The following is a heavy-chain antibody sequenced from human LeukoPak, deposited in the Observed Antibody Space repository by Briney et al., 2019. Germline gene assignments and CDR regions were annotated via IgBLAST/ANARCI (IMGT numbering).Heavy chain of an antibody. CDR1: GFTVSSNY. D-gene: IGHD6-13*01. V-gene: IGHV3-9*01. CDR2: ISWNSGSI. Sequence: SLRLSCAASGFTVSSNYMSWVRQAPGKGLEWVSGISWNSGSIGYADSVKGRFTISRDNAKNSLYLQMNSLRAEDTALYYCAKDRGIAAAGTRYYYGMDVWGQGTTVTVSS. J-gene: IGHJ6*02. CDR3: AKDRGIAAAGTRYYYGMDV.